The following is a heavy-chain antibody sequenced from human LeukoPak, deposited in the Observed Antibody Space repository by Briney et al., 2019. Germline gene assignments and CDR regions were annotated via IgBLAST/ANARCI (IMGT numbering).Heavy chain of an antibody. CDR1: AGSISPYF. CDR2: IFYNGKT. J-gene: IGHJ4*01. V-gene: IGHV4-59*08. D-gene: IGHD3-10*01. Sequence: SETLSLTCPVSAGSISPYFWRWVRQPPGKGLEWIGYIFYNGKTNYNPSLKRRLTMSVDTSTKPFSLKLTSVTAADPAVYYCARYRGIRGDSPDHFDYWGQGILVTVSS. CDR3: ARYRGIRGDSPDHFDY.